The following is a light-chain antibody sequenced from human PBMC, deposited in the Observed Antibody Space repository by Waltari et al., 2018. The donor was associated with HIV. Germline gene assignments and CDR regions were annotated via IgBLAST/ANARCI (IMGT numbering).Light chain of an antibody. V-gene: IGLV4-69*01. CDR2: LNSDGSH. J-gene: IGLJ3*02. CDR1: SGHSSYP. Sequence: QLVLTQSPSASASLGASFTLTCTLSSGHSSYPIAWHQQQPEKGPRYLMKLNSDGSHSKGDGIPDRFSGSSSGAERYLTISSLQSEDEADYYCQTWGTGMGVFGGGTKLTVL. CDR3: QTWGTGMGV.